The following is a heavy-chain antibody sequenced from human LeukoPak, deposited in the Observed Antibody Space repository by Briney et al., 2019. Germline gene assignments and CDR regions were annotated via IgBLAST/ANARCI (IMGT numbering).Heavy chain of an antibody. CDR1: GGSIRSTSYY. D-gene: IGHD3-10*01. CDR3: ARPRLLFGSSPILV. V-gene: IGHV4-39*07. J-gene: IGHJ4*02. Sequence: PSETLSLTCTVSGGSIRSTSYYWGWIRQPPVKWLEWIGSIYTSGSTNYNPSLKSRGTMSVDTSKNQFSLRLTSVTAAATAVYFCARPRLLFGSSPILVWGQGTLVTVSS. CDR2: IYTSGST.